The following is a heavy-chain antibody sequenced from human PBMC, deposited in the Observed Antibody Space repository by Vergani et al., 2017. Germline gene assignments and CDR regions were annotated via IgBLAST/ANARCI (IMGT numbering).Heavy chain of an antibody. J-gene: IGHJ4*02. D-gene: IGHD3-22*01. Sequence: QMQLVQSGAEVKKTGSSVKVSCKASGYTFTYRYLHWVRQAPRQALEWMGWINPNSGGTNYAQKFQGRVTMTRDTSISTAYMELSRLRSDDTAVYYCAREAYYYDSSGYYHPPFDYWGQGTLVTVSS. CDR3: AREAYYYDSSGYYHPPFDY. CDR1: GYTFTYRY. CDR2: INPNSGGT. V-gene: IGHV1-2*02.